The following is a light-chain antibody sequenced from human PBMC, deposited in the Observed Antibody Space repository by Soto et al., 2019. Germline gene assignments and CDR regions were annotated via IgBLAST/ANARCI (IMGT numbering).Light chain of an antibody. CDR2: DAS. J-gene: IGKJ1*01. CDR3: QQTYSTPWT. Sequence: DIQMTQSPSSLCASVGDRVTITCRASQNIDSYLNWYQQRPGKAPKLLIHDASSLQSGVPSRFSGSGSGTDFALTINSLQPEDFATIYCQQTYSTPWTFGQGTKVDI. CDR1: QNIDSY. V-gene: IGKV1-39*01.